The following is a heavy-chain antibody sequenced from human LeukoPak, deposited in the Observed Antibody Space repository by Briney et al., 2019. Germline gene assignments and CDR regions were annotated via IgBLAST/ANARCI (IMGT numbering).Heavy chain of an antibody. CDR1: GFTFDDYG. CDR3: ARFKLTHYYDSSGYYGALDI. J-gene: IGHJ3*02. D-gene: IGHD3-22*01. Sequence: GGSLRLSCAASGFTFDDYGMSWVRQAPGKGLEWVSGINWNGGSTGYADSVKGRFTISRDNAKNSLYLQMNSLRAEDTALYYCARFKLTHYYDSSGYYGALDIWGQGTMVTVSS. CDR2: INWNGGST. V-gene: IGHV3-20*04.